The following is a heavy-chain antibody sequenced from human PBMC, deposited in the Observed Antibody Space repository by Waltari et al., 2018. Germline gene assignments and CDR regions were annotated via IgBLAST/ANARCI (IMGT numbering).Heavy chain of an antibody. CDR3: VRALTTPNDY. V-gene: IGHV3-21*03. CDR1: GFPIRNFG. D-gene: IGHD4-17*01. J-gene: IGHJ4*02. CDR2: TTDGNAYL. Sequence: VQLVESGGGLVKPGGSLRHSCAVAGFPIRNFGMSWVRQAPGKGLEWVATTTDGNAYLYYADSVRGRFTVSTDNAKSSLYLQMNNLRAEDTGVYYCVRALTTPNDYWGRGTLVTVSS.